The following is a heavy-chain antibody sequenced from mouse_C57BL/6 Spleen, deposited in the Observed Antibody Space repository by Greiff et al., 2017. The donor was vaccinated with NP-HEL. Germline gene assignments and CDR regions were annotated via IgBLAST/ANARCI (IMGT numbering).Heavy chain of an antibody. D-gene: IGHD2-5*01. Sequence: QVQLQQSGAELVRPGTSVKVSCKASGYAFTNYLIEWVKQRPGQGLEWIGVINPGSGGTNYNEKFKGKATLTADKSSSTAYMQLSSLTSEDSAVYFCARSNYSNSYAMDYWGQGTSVTVSS. CDR3: ARSNYSNSYAMDY. V-gene: IGHV1-54*01. CDR2: INPGSGGT. J-gene: IGHJ4*01. CDR1: GYAFTNYL.